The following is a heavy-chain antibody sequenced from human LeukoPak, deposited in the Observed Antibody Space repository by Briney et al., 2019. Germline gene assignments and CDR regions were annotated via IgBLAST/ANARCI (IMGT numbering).Heavy chain of an antibody. CDR3: ARGREVTRDFDY. CDR2: VNYSGST. CDR1: GGSFNGYY. Sequence: SETLSLTCVVYGGSFNGYYWSWIRQPPGKGLEWIGDVNYSGSTNYNPSLESRVTISVDTSKSQFSLKLSSVTAADTSVYYCARGREVTRDFDYWGQGTLVSVSS. D-gene: IGHD4-23*01. V-gene: IGHV4-34*01. J-gene: IGHJ4*02.